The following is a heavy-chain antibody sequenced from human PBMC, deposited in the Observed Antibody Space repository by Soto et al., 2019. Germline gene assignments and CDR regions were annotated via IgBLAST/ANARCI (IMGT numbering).Heavy chain of an antibody. Sequence: GGSLRLSCAASGFTVSSNYMSWVRQAPGKGLEWVSVIYSGGSTYYADSVKGRFTISRDNSKNTLYLQMNSLRAEDTAVYYCAGALHYDFWSGYYGRGMDVWGQGPTVTVSS. CDR3: AGALHYDFWSGYYGRGMDV. CDR2: IYSGGST. D-gene: IGHD3-3*01. CDR1: GFTVSSNY. J-gene: IGHJ6*02. V-gene: IGHV3-53*01.